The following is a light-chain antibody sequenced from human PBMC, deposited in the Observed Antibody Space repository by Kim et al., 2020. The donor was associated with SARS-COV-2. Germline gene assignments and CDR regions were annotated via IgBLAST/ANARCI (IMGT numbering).Light chain of an antibody. J-gene: IGLJ3*02. CDR2: LNSDGSH. V-gene: IGLV4-69*01. CDR3: QTWGTGIRV. CDR1: SGHSSYA. Sequence: ASVKLTCTLRSGHSSYAIAWHQQQPEKGPRYLMKLNSDGSHSKGDGIPGRFSGSSAGAERYLTISSLQSEDEADYYCQTWGTGIRVFGGGTQLTVL.